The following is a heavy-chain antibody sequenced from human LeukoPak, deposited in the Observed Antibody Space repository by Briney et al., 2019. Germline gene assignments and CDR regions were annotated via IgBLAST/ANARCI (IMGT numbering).Heavy chain of an antibody. CDR2: IGGSGGYT. CDR1: GFTFSSYA. D-gene: IGHD1-1*01. J-gene: IGHJ4*02. CDR3: AKDGRNEGGHEFDY. Sequence: GGSLRLSCAASGFTFSSYAMSWVRQAPGKGLEWVSAIGGSGGYTYYAGSVKGRFTISRDNSKNTLYLQMNSLRAEDTAVYYCAKDGRNEGGHEFDYWGQGTLVTVSS. V-gene: IGHV3-23*01.